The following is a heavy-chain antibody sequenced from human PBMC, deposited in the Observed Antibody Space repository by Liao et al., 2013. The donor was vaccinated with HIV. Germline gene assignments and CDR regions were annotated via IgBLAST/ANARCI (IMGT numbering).Heavy chain of an antibody. CDR2: IYYGGST. CDR1: GGSIRNYY. CDR3: ARAIGSEIVPNYFDY. V-gene: IGHV4-59*12. D-gene: IGHD2-8*01. J-gene: IGHJ4*01. Sequence: QVQLEESGPGLVKATETLSLTCTVSGGSIRNYYWSWIRQAPGKGLEWIGYIYYGGSTNYNPSLKSRVTMSVDTSKNQFSLKVNSVTAADTAVYYCARAIGSEIVPNYFDYWGHGALVTVSS.